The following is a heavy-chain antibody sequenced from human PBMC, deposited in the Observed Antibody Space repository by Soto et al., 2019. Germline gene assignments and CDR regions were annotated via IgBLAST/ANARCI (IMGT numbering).Heavy chain of an antibody. V-gene: IGHV3-33*01. CDR2: IWYDGSNK. D-gene: IGHD6-19*01. CDR3: ARDRDPEVGWGYFDY. Sequence: QVQLVESGGGVVQPGRSLRLSCAASGFTFSSYGMHWVRQAPGKGLEWVAVIWYDGSNKYYADSVKGRFTISRDNSKNTLYLQMNSLRAEDTAVYYCARDRDPEVGWGYFDYWGQGTLVTVSS. J-gene: IGHJ4*02. CDR1: GFTFSSYG.